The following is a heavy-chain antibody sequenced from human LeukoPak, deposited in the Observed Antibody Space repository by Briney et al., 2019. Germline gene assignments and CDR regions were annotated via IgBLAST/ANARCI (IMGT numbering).Heavy chain of an antibody. V-gene: IGHV3-23*01. CDR3: AKTTAGYSSGRYPGWPVDY. J-gene: IGHJ4*02. CDR2: ISGSGGDT. Sequence: GGSLRLSCAASGFTFSSYAIYRVRQAPGKGLEWVSGISGSGGDTYFADSVKGRFTISRDNSKNTVFLQMDSLRAEDTAVYYCAKTTAGYSSGRYPGWPVDYWGQGTLVTVSS. CDR1: GFTFSSYA. D-gene: IGHD6-19*01.